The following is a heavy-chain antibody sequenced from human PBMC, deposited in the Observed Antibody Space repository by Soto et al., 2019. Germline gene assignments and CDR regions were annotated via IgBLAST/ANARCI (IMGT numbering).Heavy chain of an antibody. D-gene: IGHD1-20*01. CDR2: IYYSGST. CDR3: ARALTEYYYYGMDV. CDR1: GGSISSSSYY. V-gene: IGHV4-39*01. Sequence: QLQLQESGPGLVKPSETLSLTCTVSGGSISSSSYYWGWIRQPPGKGLEWIGSIYYSGSTYYNPSLKSRVTISVDTSKNQFSLKLSSVTAADTAVYYCARALTEYYYYGMDVWGQGTTVTVSS. J-gene: IGHJ6*02.